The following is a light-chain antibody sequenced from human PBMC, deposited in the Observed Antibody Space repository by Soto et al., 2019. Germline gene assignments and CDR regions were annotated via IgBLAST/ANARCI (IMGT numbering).Light chain of an antibody. V-gene: IGLV2-8*01. CDR3: SSYADSNNLV. J-gene: IGLJ2*01. CDR2: EVN. CDR1: SSDVATNDY. Sequence: QSVLTQPPSTSGSPGQSVTISCTGSSSDVATNDYVSWYQQHPGKAPKLIIYEVNRRTSGVPDRFSGSKSGNTASLTVSGLQAEDEAVYHCSSYADSNNLVFGGGTKLTVL.